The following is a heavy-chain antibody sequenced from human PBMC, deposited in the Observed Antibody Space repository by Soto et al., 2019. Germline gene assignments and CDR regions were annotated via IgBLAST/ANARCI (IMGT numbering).Heavy chain of an antibody. CDR2: INAGNGNT. D-gene: IGHD2-21*02. Sequence: ASVKVSCKASGYTFTSYAMHWVRQAPGQRLEWMGWINAGNGNTKYSQKFQGRVAITTDTSASTAYMELSSLRSEDTAVYYCARSIVVVTALHYWGQGTLVTVSS. CDR3: ARSIVVVTALHY. J-gene: IGHJ4*02. V-gene: IGHV1-3*01. CDR1: GYTFTSYA.